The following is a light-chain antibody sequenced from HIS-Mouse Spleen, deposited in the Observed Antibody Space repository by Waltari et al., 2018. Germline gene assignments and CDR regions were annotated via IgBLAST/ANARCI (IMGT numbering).Light chain of an antibody. CDR2: EGS. CDR1: SSDVGSYNL. V-gene: IGLV2-23*01. CDR3: CSYAGSSTFWV. Sequence: QSALTQPASVSGSPGQSITISCPATSSDVGSYNLVSWYQQHPGKAPKLMIYEGSKRPSGVSNRFSGSKSGNTASLTISGLQAEDEADYYCCSYAGSSTFWVFGGGTKLTVL. J-gene: IGLJ3*02.